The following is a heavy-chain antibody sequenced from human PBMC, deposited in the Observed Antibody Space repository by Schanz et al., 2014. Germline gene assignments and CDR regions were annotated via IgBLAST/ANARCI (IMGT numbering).Heavy chain of an antibody. Sequence: QVHLVQSGAEVKKPGSSVKVSCKASRSTFSSYTISWVRQARGQGLEWVGRFIPILDVGNYAQQFQGRVTFTADKSTSTAYMELSSLRYEDTALYYCARGTMPGTFDIWGRGTMVTVSS. CDR3: ARGTMPGTFDI. D-gene: IGHD2-2*01. J-gene: IGHJ3*02. V-gene: IGHV1-69*09. CDR1: RSTFSSYT. CDR2: FIPILDVG.